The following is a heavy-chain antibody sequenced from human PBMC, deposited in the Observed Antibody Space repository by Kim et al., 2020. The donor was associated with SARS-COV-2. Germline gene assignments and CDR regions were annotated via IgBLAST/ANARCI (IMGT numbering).Heavy chain of an antibody. CDR1: GGTFSSYA. V-gene: IGHV1-69*13. J-gene: IGHJ6*02. CDR3: ARVGAEQWLVPRPRNYYGMDG. Sequence: SVKVSCKASGGTFSSYAISWVRQAPGQGLEWMGGIIPIFGTANYAQKFQGRVTITADESTSTAYMALSSMRSEDTAVYYCARVGAEQWLVPRPRNYYGMDGCGQGTTVTVSS. D-gene: IGHD6-19*01. CDR2: IIPIFGTA.